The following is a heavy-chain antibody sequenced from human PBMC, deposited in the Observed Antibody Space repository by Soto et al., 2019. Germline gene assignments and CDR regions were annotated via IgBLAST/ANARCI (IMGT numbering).Heavy chain of an antibody. CDR2: IYYSGST. CDR1: GGSISSGDYY. V-gene: IGHV4-30-4*01. D-gene: IGHD1-1*01. Sequence: QVQLQESSPGLVKPSQTLSLTCTVSGGSISSGDYYWSWIRQPPGKGLEWIGYIYYSGSTYYNPSLKSRVTISVDTSKNQFSLKLSSVTAADTAVYYCARGNLAVHWYFDLWGRGTLVTVSS. J-gene: IGHJ2*01. CDR3: ARGNLAVHWYFDL.